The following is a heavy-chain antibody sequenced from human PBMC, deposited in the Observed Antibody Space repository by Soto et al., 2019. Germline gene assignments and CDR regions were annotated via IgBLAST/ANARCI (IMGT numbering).Heavy chain of an antibody. J-gene: IGHJ4*02. CDR1: GFTFSSYG. CDR2: ISYDGSNK. Sequence: QVQLVESGGGVVQPGRSLRLSCAASGFTFSSYGMHWVRQAPGKGLEWVAVISYDGSNKYYADSVKGRFTISRDNSENTLYLQINSRRAEDTAVYYCAKERDIVVVVAPLDYWGQGTLVTVSS. D-gene: IGHD2-15*01. V-gene: IGHV3-30*18. CDR3: AKERDIVVVVAPLDY.